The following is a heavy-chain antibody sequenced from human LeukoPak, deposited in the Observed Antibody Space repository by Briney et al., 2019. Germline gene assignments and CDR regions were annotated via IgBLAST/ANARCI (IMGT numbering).Heavy chain of an antibody. Sequence: GGSLRLSCAASGFTFSSYSMNWVCQAPGKGLEWVSYISSSSSTIYYADSVKGRFTISRDNAKNSLYLQMNSLRAEDTAVYYCARSAYCSSTSCTDDYYYGMDVWGQGTTVTVSS. CDR1: GFTFSSYS. CDR3: ARSAYCSSTSCTDDYYYGMDV. D-gene: IGHD2-2*01. V-gene: IGHV3-48*01. J-gene: IGHJ6*02. CDR2: ISSSSSTI.